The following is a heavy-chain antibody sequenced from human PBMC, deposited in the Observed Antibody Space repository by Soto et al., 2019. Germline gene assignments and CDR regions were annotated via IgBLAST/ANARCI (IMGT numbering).Heavy chain of an antibody. CDR1: GGSISSYY. J-gene: IGHJ6*02. V-gene: IGHV4-59*01. D-gene: IGHD3-22*01. CDR3: ARAILDYYDSSGYPSYYYYYGMDV. Sequence: SETLSLTXTVSGGSISSYYWSWIRQPPGKGLEWIGYIYYSGSTNYNPSLKSRVTISVDTSKNQFSLKLSSVTAADTAVYYCARAILDYYDSSGYPSYYYYYGMDVWGQGTTVTVSS. CDR2: IYYSGST.